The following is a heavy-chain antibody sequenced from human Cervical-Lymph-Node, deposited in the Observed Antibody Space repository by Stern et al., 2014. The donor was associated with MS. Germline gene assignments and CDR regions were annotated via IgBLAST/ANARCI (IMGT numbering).Heavy chain of an antibody. CDR3: GRGQQSFDP. Sequence: QVQLVQSGAEVKKPGASVKVSCKASGYTFTSYAIHWVRQAPGQRLEWMGRINTANGDTYYSEKFQGRVTFTRDTYANTAYMELFSLTSEDTTVYYCGRGQQSFDPWGQGTLVTVSA. V-gene: IGHV1-3*04. CDR1: GYTFTSYA. CDR2: INTANGDT. J-gene: IGHJ5*02. D-gene: IGHD6-13*01.